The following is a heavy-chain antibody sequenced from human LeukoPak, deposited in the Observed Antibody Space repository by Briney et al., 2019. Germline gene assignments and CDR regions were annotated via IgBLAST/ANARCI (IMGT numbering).Heavy chain of an antibody. D-gene: IGHD2-2*01. CDR1: GGSISSYY. Sequence: SETLSLTCTVSGGSISSYYWSWIRQPPGKGLEWIGYIYYSGSTKYNPSLKSRVTISVDTYKNQFSLKLSSVTAADTAVYYCARGMRYCSSTSCYLLRDDAFGIWGQGTMVTVSS. J-gene: IGHJ3*02. CDR2: IYYSGST. V-gene: IGHV4-59*01. CDR3: ARGMRYCSSTSCYLLRDDAFGI.